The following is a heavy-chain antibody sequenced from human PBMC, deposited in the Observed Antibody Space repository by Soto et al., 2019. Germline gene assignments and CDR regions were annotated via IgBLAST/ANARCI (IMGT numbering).Heavy chain of an antibody. J-gene: IGHJ4*02. V-gene: IGHV4-39*01. CDR1: GGSISSSSYY. CDR3: SSISQSGWYLVDY. Sequence: LSLTCTVSGGSISSSSYYWGWIRQPPGKGLEWIGSIYYSGNTYYNPSLKSRVTISVDTSKNQFSLKLSSVTAADTAVYYWSSISQSGWYLVDYWGQGTLVTVSS. D-gene: IGHD6-19*01. CDR2: IYYSGNT.